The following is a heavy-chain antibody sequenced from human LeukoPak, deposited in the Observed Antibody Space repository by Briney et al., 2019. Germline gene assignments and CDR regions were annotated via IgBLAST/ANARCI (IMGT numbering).Heavy chain of an antibody. CDR1: GFTFSDYY. CDR3: ARGTYSGTYYAWYYFDY. J-gene: IGHJ4*02. V-gene: IGHV3-11*01. CDR2: ISSSGSTI. Sequence: NPGGSLGLSCAASGFTFSDYYMSWIRQAPGKGLEWVSYISSSGSTIYYADSVKGRFTISRDNAKNSLSLQMNSLRAEDTAVYYCARGTYSGTYYAWYYFDYWGQGTLVTVSS. D-gene: IGHD1-26*01.